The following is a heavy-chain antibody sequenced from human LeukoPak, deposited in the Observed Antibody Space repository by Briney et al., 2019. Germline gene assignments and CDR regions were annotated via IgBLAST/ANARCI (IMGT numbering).Heavy chain of an antibody. J-gene: IGHJ1*01. CDR2: MNGAHTYI. CDR1: QLDFAYYS. CDR3: AQSNPGGGPSQARGLNQ. D-gene: IGHD1-14*01. Sequence: PGGSLRLSCKGPQLDFAYYSMHWVRQAPGKGLEWVSSMNGAHTYIYYADSVKGRFTISRDNAQNSLYLHMASLRPEDTALYFCAQSNPGGGPSQARGLNQWGQGTLVIVSS. V-gene: IGHV3-21*04.